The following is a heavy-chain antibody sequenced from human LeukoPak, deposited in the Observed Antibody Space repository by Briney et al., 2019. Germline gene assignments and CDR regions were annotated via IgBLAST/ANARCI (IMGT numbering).Heavy chain of an antibody. CDR3: ARNLYSSVPYWYFDL. J-gene: IGHJ2*01. CDR2: INHSGST. D-gene: IGHD6-19*01. V-gene: IGHV4-34*01. Sequence: SETLSLTCAVYGGSFSGYYWSWIRQPPGKGLEWIGEINHSGSTNYNPSLKSRVTVSVDTSKNQFSLKLRSVTAADTAVYYCARNLYSSVPYWYFDLWGRGTLVTVCS. CDR1: GGSFSGYY.